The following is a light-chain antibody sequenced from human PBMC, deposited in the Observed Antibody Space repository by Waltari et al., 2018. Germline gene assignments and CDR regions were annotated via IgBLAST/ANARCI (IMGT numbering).Light chain of an antibody. CDR1: SFNIGRTY. V-gene: IGLV1-47*01. Sequence: QSALTQPPSASGTPGQGVTIYCSGSSFNIGRTYGYWYQQLSGPAPKLLMFKNGQRPSGVPDRFSGTRSGASASLAIIGLRSEDEADYYCAVWDDVLSSWVFGGGTKLTVL. J-gene: IGLJ3*02. CDR2: KNG. CDR3: AVWDDVLSSWV.